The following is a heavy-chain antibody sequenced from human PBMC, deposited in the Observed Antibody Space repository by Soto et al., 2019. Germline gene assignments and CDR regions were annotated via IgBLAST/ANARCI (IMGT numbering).Heavy chain of an antibody. D-gene: IGHD6-6*01. V-gene: IGHV5-10-1*01. CDR1: RCSFTSYW. CDR2: IDPSDSYT. Sequence: GDSLKTSVTGSRCSFTSYWISWVRQIPGKGLELMGRIDPSDSYTNYSPSFQGHVTISADKSISTAYLQWSSLKASDTAMYYCARRSSSEYYYYYGMDVWGQGTTVTVSS. J-gene: IGHJ6*02. CDR3: ARRSSSEYYYYYGMDV.